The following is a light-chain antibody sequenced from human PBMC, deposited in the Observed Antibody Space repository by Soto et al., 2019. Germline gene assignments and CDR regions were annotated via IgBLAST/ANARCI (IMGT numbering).Light chain of an antibody. Sequence: DIQMTQSPSSLSASVGDRVTITCRASQSISSFLNWYQQKPGKAPKVLIYKASSLESGVPSRFSGSGSGTEFTLTISCLQPDDFATYYCQQYNSYSSFGQGTKVDIK. CDR1: QSISSF. V-gene: IGKV1-5*03. CDR3: QQYNSYSS. CDR2: KAS. J-gene: IGKJ1*01.